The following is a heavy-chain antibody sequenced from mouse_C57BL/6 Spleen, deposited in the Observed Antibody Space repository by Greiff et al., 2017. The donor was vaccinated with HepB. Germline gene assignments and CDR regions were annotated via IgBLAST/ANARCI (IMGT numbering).Heavy chain of an antibody. Sequence: VQLQQSGAELVKPGASVKLSCTASGFNIKDYYMHWVKQRTEQGLEWIGRIDPEDGDTKYSPKFQGKATITADTSSNTAYLQLSSLTSEDTAVYCGASYGSSSSMDYWGQGTSVTVSS. V-gene: IGHV14-2*01. J-gene: IGHJ4*01. CDR1: GFNIKDYY. CDR2: IDPEDGDT. D-gene: IGHD1-1*01. CDR3: ASYGSSSSMDY.